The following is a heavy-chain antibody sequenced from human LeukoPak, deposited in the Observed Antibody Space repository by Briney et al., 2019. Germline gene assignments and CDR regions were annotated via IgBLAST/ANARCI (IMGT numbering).Heavy chain of an antibody. CDR3: ARDLSSYSSSWYIRDAYLDY. V-gene: IGHV3-21*01. CDR2: ISSSSSYI. J-gene: IGHJ4*02. D-gene: IGHD6-13*01. CDR1: GFTFSSNS. Sequence: GGSLRLSCAASGFTFSSNSMNWVRQAPGKGLEWVSSISSSSSYIYYADSVKGRFTISRDNAKNSLYLQMNSLRAEDTAVYYCARDLSSYSSSWYIRDAYLDYWGQGTLVTVSS.